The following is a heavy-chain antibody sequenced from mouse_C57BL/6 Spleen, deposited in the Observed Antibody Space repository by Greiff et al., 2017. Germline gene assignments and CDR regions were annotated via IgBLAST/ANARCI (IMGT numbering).Heavy chain of an antibody. Sequence: QVQLQQSGAELARPGASVKLSCKASGYTFTSYGISWVKQRTGQGLEWIGEIYPRSGNTYYNEKFKGKATLTADKSSSTAYMELRSLTSEGSAVYFCSRSFITTVVATWYFDVWGTGTTVTVSS. J-gene: IGHJ1*03. D-gene: IGHD1-1*01. CDR3: SRSFITTVVATWYFDV. CDR1: GYTFTSYG. V-gene: IGHV1-81*01. CDR2: IYPRSGNT.